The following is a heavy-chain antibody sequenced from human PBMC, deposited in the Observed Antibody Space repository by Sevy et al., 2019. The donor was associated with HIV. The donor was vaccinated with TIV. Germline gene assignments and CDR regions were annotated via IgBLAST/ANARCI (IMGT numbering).Heavy chain of an antibody. CDR3: ARDSTMVRAIFDY. CDR2: ISYDGSNK. D-gene: IGHD3-10*01. CDR1: GFTFSSYA. V-gene: IGHV3-30-3*01. Sequence: GGSLRLSCAASGFTFSSYAMHWVRQAPGKGLEWVAVISYDGSNKYYADSVKGRFTISRDNSKNTLYLQMNSLRAEDTAVYYCARDSTMVRAIFDYRGQGTLVTVSS. J-gene: IGHJ4*02.